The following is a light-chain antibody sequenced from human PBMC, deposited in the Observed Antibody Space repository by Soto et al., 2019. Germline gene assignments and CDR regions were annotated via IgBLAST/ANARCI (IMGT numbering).Light chain of an antibody. J-gene: IGKJ5*01. CDR3: QQSSHFT. CDR1: QSVSSY. Sequence: EIVLTQSPATLSLSPGERATLSCRASQSVSSYLAWYQQKPGQAPRLLIYDASNRATCIPARFSGSGSGTDFTLTNSSLEPEDFPVYYCQQSSHFTFGQGTRLEIK. V-gene: IGKV3-11*01. CDR2: DAS.